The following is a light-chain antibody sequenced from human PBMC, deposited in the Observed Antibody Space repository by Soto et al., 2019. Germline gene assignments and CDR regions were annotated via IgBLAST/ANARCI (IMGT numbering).Light chain of an antibody. CDR1: QSVGSK. Sequence: EIVMTQSPYTLSVSPGERATLSCTASQSVGSKLAWYHHRPGQAPRLLIHGASMRATGIPGRVSGSGSGTEFTLTINSLQSDDFGVYYCQQYHNWPPAWTFGQGTKVDIK. CDR2: GAS. CDR3: QQYHNWPPAWT. J-gene: IGKJ1*01. V-gene: IGKV3-15*01.